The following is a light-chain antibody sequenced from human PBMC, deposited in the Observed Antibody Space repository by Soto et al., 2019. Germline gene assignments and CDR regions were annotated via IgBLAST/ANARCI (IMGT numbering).Light chain of an antibody. Sequence: DIQMTQSPSTLPASVGDRVTITCRASQSISSWLAWYQQTPGNAPKLLIYDASSLESGVPSRFSGSGSGTEFTLTISSLQPDDFATYYCQHYNSYRRTFGQGTKVEIK. CDR3: QHYNSYRRT. V-gene: IGKV1-5*01. CDR1: QSISSW. J-gene: IGKJ1*01. CDR2: DAS.